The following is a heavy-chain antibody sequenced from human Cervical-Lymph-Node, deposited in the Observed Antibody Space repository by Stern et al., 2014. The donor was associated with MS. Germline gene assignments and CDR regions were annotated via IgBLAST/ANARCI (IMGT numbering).Heavy chain of an antibody. J-gene: IGHJ6*02. CDR3: ARGTTVTTHYYYYGMDV. D-gene: IGHD4-17*01. Sequence: VQLVESGAEVKQPGASVKVSCKASGYTFTSYYMHWVRQAPGQGLEWMGIIKPSGGSTSYAQKFQGRVTMTRDTSTSTVYMELSSLRSEDTAVYYCARGTTVTTHYYYYGMDVWGQGTTVTVSS. CDR2: IKPSGGST. CDR1: GYTFTSYY. V-gene: IGHV1-46*01.